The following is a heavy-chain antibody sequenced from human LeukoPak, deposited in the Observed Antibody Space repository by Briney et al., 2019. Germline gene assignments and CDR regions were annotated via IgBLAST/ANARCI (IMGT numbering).Heavy chain of an antibody. CDR2: ISGSGGST. CDR1: GFTFSSQW. V-gene: IGHV3-23*01. Sequence: PGGSLRLSCAASGFTFSSQWMTWVRQAPGKGLEWVSAISGSGGSTYYADSVKGRFTISRDNSKNTLYLQMNSLRAEDTAVYYCAKGITGDVWYDAFDIWGQGTMVTVSS. CDR3: AKGITGDVWYDAFDI. J-gene: IGHJ3*02. D-gene: IGHD7-27*01.